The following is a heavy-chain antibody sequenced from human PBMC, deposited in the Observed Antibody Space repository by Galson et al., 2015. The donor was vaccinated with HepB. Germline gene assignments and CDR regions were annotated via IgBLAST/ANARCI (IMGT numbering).Heavy chain of an antibody. CDR3: AGEYSSSSGSWFDP. J-gene: IGHJ5*02. D-gene: IGHD6-6*01. Sequence: CATSGDSVSSNSAAWNWIRQSPSRGLEWLGRTYYRSKWYNDYAVSVKSRITINPDTSKNQFSLQLNSVTPEDTAVYYCAGEYSSSSGSWFDPWGQGTLVTVSS. V-gene: IGHV6-1*01. CDR2: TYYRSKWYN. CDR1: GDSVSSNSAA.